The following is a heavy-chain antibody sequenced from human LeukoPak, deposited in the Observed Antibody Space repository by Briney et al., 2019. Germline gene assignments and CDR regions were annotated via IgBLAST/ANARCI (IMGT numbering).Heavy chain of an antibody. J-gene: IGHJ4*02. V-gene: IGHV4-31*03. CDR1: GGSISSGDYY. D-gene: IGHD5-24*01. CDR2: IYYSGSS. Sequence: SETLSLTCTVSGGSISSGDYYWSWIRQHPGKGLEWIGYIYYSGSSYYNPSLRSRVTISVDTSKNHFSLKLSSVTAADTAVYYCARNRDGYNSFDYWGQGTLVTVSS. CDR3: ARNRDGYNSFDY.